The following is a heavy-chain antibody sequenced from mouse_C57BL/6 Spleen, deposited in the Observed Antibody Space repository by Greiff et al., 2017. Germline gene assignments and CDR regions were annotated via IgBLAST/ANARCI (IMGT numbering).Heavy chain of an antibody. CDR1: GFSLTSYG. Sequence: VQLQQSGPGLVQPSQSLSITCTVSGFSLTSYGVHWVRQSPGKGLEWLGVIWRGGSTDYNAAFMSRLSITKDNSKSQVFFKMNSLRADDTAIYYCAKNKDDYDEGYYYAMDYWGQGTSVTVSS. CDR3: AKNKDDYDEGYYYAMDY. V-gene: IGHV2-5*01. D-gene: IGHD2-4*01. J-gene: IGHJ4*01. CDR2: IWRGGST.